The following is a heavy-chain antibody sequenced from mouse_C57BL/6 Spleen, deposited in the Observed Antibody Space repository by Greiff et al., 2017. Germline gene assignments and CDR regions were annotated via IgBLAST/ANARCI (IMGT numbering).Heavy chain of an antibody. J-gene: IGHJ2*01. CDR3: ARPDYYGSSY. D-gene: IGHD1-1*01. CDR2: ISSGSSTI. V-gene: IGHV5-17*01. Sequence: EVQLVESGGGLVKPGGSPKLSCAASGFTFSDYGMHWVRQAPEKGLEWVAYISSGSSTIYYADTVKGRFTISRDNAKNTLFLQMTSLRSEDTAMYYCARPDYYGSSYWGQGTTLTVSS. CDR1: GFTFSDYG.